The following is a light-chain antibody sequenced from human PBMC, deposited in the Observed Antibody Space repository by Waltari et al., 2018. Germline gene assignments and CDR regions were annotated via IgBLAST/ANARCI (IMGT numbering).Light chain of an antibody. CDR1: QRVSTTF. Sequence: EIVFTQSPGTLSLSPGERATLSCRTSQRVSTTFLSWYQQKPGQAPRLLIYGAYNRATGIPDRFSGSGSGTDFTLTISRLEPEDFAVFYCQQYDASPPMYTFGQVTKLEIK. CDR2: GAY. V-gene: IGKV3-20*01. CDR3: QQYDASPPMYT. J-gene: IGKJ2*01.